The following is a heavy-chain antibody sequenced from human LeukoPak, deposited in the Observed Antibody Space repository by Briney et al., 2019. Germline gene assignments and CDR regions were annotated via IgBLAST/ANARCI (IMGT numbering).Heavy chain of an antibody. CDR2: INPNSGGT. J-gene: IGHJ4*02. D-gene: IGHD3-10*01. V-gene: IGHV1-2*02. CDR3: ARSYYGSGSYFPDY. Sequence: GASVKVSCKASGYTFTGYYMHWVRQAPGQGLEWMGWINPNSGGTNYAQKFQGRVTMTRDTSISTAYMELSRLRSDDTAVYYCARSYYGSGSYFPDYWGQGTLVTVSS. CDR1: GYTFTGYY.